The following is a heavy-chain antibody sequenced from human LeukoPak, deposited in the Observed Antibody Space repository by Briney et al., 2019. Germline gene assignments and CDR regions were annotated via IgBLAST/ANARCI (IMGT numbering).Heavy chain of an antibody. CDR3: AKDRGSSSWYYHNWFDP. D-gene: IGHD6-13*01. CDR1: GFTFSSYA. J-gene: IGHJ5*02. CDR2: ISGSGGST. Sequence: PGGSLRLSCAASGFTFSSYAMSWVRQAPGKGLEWVSAISGSGGSTYYADSVKGRFTISRDNSKNTLYLQMNSLRAEDTAVYYYAKDRGSSSWYYHNWFDPWGQGTLVTVSS. V-gene: IGHV3-23*01.